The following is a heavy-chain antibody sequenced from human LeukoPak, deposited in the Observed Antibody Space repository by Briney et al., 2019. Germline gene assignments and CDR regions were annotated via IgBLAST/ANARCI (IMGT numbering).Heavy chain of an antibody. Sequence: QPGRSLRLSCSSAGFTFRDSAFHWVRQAPGKGLEWVAVISDDGSKRFYADSVKGRFTISRDNSRDTLYLHMQTLRPEDSAVYYCARESGFMMVGEINADNWFDPWGQGNPVTVSS. D-gene: IGHD3-3*01. CDR3: ARESGFMMVGEINADNWFDP. CDR1: GFTFRDSA. CDR2: ISDDGSKR. V-gene: IGHV3-30*04. J-gene: IGHJ5*02.